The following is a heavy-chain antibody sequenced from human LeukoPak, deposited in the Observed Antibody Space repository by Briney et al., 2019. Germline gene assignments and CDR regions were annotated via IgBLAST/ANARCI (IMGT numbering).Heavy chain of an antibody. J-gene: IGHJ6*02. Sequence: SVKVSCKASGGTFSSYAISWVRQAPGQGLEWMGGIIPILGIANYAQKFQGRVTITADKSTSTAYMELSSLRSEDTAVYYCARDLYDFWSGSSYYYGMDVWGQGTTVTVSS. CDR1: GGTFSSYA. CDR2: IIPILGIA. CDR3: ARDLYDFWSGSSYYYGMDV. D-gene: IGHD3-3*01. V-gene: IGHV1-69*10.